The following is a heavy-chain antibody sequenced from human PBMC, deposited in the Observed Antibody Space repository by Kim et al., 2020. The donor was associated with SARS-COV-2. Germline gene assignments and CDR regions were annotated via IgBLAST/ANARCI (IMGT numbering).Heavy chain of an antibody. V-gene: IGHV3-66*01. D-gene: IGHD5-18*01. Sequence: GGSLRLSCAASGFTVSSNYMSWVRQAPGKGLEWVSVIYSGGSTYYADSVKGRFTISRDNSKNTLYLQMNSLRAEDTAVYYCAREVLGGYSYGLGWGKGTTVTVSS. J-gene: IGHJ6*04. CDR3: AREVLGGYSYGLG. CDR2: IYSGGST. CDR1: GFTVSSNY.